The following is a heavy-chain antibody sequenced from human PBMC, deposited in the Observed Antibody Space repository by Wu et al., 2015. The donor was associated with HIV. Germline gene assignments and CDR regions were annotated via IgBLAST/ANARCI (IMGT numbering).Heavy chain of an antibody. Sequence: QVQLVQSGAEVKKPGASVKVSCKASGYTFTSYYMHWVRQAPGQGLEWMGIINPSGGSTSYAQKFQGRVTMTRDTSTSTVYMELSSLRSEDTAVYYCARDGVEMATTYYYYYYMDVWGERDRRSPSP. J-gene: IGHJ6*03. CDR1: GYTFTSYY. V-gene: IGHV1-46*03. CDR2: INPSGGST. CDR3: ARDGVEMATTYYYYYYMDV. D-gene: IGHD5-24*01.